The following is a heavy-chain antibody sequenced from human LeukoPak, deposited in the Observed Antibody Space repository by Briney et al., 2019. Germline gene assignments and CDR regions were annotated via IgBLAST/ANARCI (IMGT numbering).Heavy chain of an antibody. Sequence: GGSLRLSCAPSGFNFDDSWMTWVRQAPGKGLEWVANIKNDGTEKYYADFVKGRFTISRDNVESFLFLQMDSLRADDTAVYYCVRISTAVAGADYWGQGTLLTVSS. CDR2: IKNDGTEK. CDR1: GFNFDDSW. D-gene: IGHD6-19*01. V-gene: IGHV3-7*01. CDR3: VRISTAVAGADY. J-gene: IGHJ4*02.